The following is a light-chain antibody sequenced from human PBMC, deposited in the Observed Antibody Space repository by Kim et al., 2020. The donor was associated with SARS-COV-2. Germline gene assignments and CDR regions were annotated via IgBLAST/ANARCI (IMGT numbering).Light chain of an antibody. J-gene: IGKJ1*01. CDR3: QKYGSSPQT. CDR2: GAS. V-gene: IGKV3-20*01. Sequence: STGERATLSCRASQSVSSSYLAWYQQKPGQAPRLVIYGASSRATGIPDRFSGSGSGTDFTLSISRLEPEDVAVYYCQKYGSSPQTFGQGTKVDIK. CDR1: QSVSSSY.